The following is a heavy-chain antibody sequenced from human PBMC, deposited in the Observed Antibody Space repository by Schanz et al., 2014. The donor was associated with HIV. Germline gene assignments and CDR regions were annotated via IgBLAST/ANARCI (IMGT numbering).Heavy chain of an antibody. J-gene: IGHJ3*01. D-gene: IGHD1-26*01. CDR1: GFTFSNSA. CDR2: IWNDGTSK. V-gene: IGHV3-33*08. Sequence: VQLEESGGGLVQPGGSLRLSCAATGFTFSNSAIHWVRQAPGKGLEGVTLIWNDGTSKYYADSVKGRFTISRDASKNTLFLQMSRLRVEDTALYFCAKVSPLRPLASDGRGPLDVWGQGTMVTVSS. CDR3: AKVSPLRPLASDGRGPLDV.